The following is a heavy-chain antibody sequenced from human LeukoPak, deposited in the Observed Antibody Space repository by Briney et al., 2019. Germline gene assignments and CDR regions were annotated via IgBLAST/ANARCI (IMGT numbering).Heavy chain of an antibody. D-gene: IGHD5-24*01. CDR1: GFMFDDYA. CDR3: AREQFSHTSNYFDT. CDR2: ISGDGVSR. J-gene: IGHJ4*02. V-gene: IGHV3-43*02. Sequence: GGSLRLSCAASGFMFDDYAMHWVRQVPGKGLEWVSLISGDGVSRFYADFVKGRFTISRDNNNDSLSLQMNRLTTEDTAYYYCAREQFSHTSNYFDTWGQGTLVTVSS.